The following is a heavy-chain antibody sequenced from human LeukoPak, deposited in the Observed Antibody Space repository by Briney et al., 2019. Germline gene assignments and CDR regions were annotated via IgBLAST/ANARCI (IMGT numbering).Heavy chain of an antibody. J-gene: IGHJ4*02. CDR3: AREGGITGTSTFDN. CDR2: ISYDGRDT. Sequence: GGSLRLSCAASGFTFSNHAMHWVRQAPGKGLEWVAFISYDGRDTFYADSVKGRFTISRDNSKNTLYLQMNSLRVEDTAVYYCAREGGITGTSTFDNWGQGTLVTVSS. V-gene: IGHV3-30*04. D-gene: IGHD1-7*01. CDR1: GFTFSNHA.